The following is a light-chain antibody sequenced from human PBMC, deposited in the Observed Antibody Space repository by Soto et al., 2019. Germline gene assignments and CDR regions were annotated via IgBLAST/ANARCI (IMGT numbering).Light chain of an antibody. Sequence: QSVLTQPASVSGSPGQSITISCAGTSSDVGAYNYVSWYQHHPGKAPKLMIYDVSNRPSGVSSRFTGSKSVNTASLTISGPQAEDEADYYCSSYTSTNIPIFGGGTQLTVL. CDR1: SSDVGAYNY. CDR2: DVS. CDR3: SSYTSTNIPI. J-gene: IGLJ2*01. V-gene: IGLV2-14*03.